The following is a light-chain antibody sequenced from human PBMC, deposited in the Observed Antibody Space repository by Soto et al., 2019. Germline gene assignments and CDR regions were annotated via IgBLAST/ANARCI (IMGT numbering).Light chain of an antibody. Sequence: QLVLTKSPSASASLGASVKLTCTLSRGHSSYAIAWHQQQPEKGPRYLMKLDSDGSHTKGDAIPDRFSASSSGAERYLTISRLQSEDEADYYCQTWGTGIHVVFGGGTKLTVL. J-gene: IGLJ2*01. CDR3: QTWGTGIHVV. CDR2: LDSDGSH. V-gene: IGLV4-69*01. CDR1: RGHSSYA.